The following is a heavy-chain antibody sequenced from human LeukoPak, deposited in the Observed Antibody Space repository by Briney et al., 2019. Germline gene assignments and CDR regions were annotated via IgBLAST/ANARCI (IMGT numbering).Heavy chain of an antibody. V-gene: IGHV4-34*01. CDR1: GGSFSGYY. CDR3: ARGVGGYCSGGSCYSAPNWFDP. Sequence: PSETLSLTCAVYGGSFSGYYWSWIRQPPGKGLEWIGEINHSGSTNYNPSLKSRVTISVDTSKNQFSLKLSSVTAADTAVYYCARGVGGYCSGGSCYSAPNWFDPWGQGTLVIVSS. CDR2: INHSGST. J-gene: IGHJ5*02. D-gene: IGHD2-15*01.